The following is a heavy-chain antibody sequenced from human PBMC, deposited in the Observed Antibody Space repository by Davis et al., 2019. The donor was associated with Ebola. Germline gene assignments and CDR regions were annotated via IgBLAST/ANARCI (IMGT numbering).Heavy chain of an antibody. CDR3: VRGRQELPF. CDR2: ISKTGST. V-gene: IGHV4-59*12. J-gene: IGHJ4*02. CDR1: GGSISSYY. D-gene: IGHD1-7*01. Sequence: GSLRLSCTVSGGSISSYYWSWIRQSPGRGLEWTGYISKTGSTTYNASLRGRVTISVDTSKNQISLKVTSVTAADTAVYYCVRGRQELPFWGQGTLVTVSS.